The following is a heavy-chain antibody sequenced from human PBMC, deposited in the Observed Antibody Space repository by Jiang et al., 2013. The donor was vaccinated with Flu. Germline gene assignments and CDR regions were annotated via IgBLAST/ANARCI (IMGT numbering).Heavy chain of an antibody. V-gene: IGHV4-30-2*01. Sequence: TQTLSLTCGVSGVLISSGTYSWGWIRQPQGKSLEWIGYMYRGGNNYYNPSLQSRVSISVDMSKNQLSLTLTSVTAADTAVYYCVRGVDGYRGPFDYWGPGILVTVSS. J-gene: IGHJ4*02. D-gene: IGHD5/OR15-5a*01. CDR2: MYRGGNN. CDR1: GVLISSGTYS. CDR3: VRGVDGYRGPFDY.